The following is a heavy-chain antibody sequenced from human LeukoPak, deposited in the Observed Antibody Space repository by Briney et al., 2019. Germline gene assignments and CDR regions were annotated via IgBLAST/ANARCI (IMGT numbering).Heavy chain of an antibody. Sequence: PSETLSLTCTVSGGSISSYYWSWIRQPPGKGLEWIGYIYYSGSTNYNPSLKSRVTISVDTSKNQFSLKLSSVTAADTAVYYCARGRSSGWYRYFPRGASDYYYYMDVWGKGTTVTVSS. CDR1: GGSISSYY. CDR2: IYYSGST. D-gene: IGHD6-19*01. V-gene: IGHV4-59*01. CDR3: ARGRSSGWYRYFPRGASDYYYYMDV. J-gene: IGHJ6*03.